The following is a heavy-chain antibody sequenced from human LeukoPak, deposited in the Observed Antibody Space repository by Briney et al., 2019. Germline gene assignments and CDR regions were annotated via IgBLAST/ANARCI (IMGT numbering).Heavy chain of an antibody. D-gene: IGHD6-6*01. J-gene: IGHJ4*02. V-gene: IGHV4-61*01. CDR3: ARAPSIAARLVFFDY. CDR2: IYYSGST. Sequence: LETLSLTCTVSGGSVSRGSYYWSWIRQPPGKGLEWIGYIYYSGSTNYNPSLKSRVTISVDTSKNQFSLKLSSVTAADTAVYYCARAPSIAARLVFFDYWGQGTLVTVSS. CDR1: GGSVSRGSYY.